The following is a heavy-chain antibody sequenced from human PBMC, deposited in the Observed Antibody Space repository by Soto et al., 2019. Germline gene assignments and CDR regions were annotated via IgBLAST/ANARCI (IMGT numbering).Heavy chain of an antibody. V-gene: IGHV3-53*01. CDR3: ATWHEREHAFDV. CDR2: LYDVDGS. J-gene: IGHJ3*01. CDR1: GLTISGKKY. Sequence: DVQLVESGGGLIQPGESLRLSCAAFGLTISGKKYVAWVRQAPGKGLEWVSALYDVDGSFYADSVTGRFTTSSNSSKTTVYLQMNDLRPDDTAVYYCATWHEREHAFDVWGQGTTVTISS. D-gene: IGHD1-1*01.